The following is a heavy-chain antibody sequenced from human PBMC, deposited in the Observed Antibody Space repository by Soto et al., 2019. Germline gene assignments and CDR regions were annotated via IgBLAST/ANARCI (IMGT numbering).Heavy chain of an antibody. Sequence: EVLLLESGGGLVQPGGSLRLSCAASGFTFSSYAMSWVRQAPGKGLEWVSAISGSGGSTYYADSVKGRFTISRDNSKNTVYLQMNSLRAEDTAVYYCAKKERVIQGWPTFDYWGQGTLVTVSS. V-gene: IGHV3-23*01. J-gene: IGHJ4*02. D-gene: IGHD2-21*01. CDR3: AKKERVIQGWPTFDY. CDR1: GFTFSSYA. CDR2: ISGSGGST.